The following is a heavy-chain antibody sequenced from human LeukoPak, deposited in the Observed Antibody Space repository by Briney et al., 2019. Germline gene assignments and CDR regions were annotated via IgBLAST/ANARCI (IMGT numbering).Heavy chain of an antibody. J-gene: IGHJ4*02. V-gene: IGHV1-18*04. D-gene: IGHD6-19*01. CDR3: ARAGSSGWYGGDAY. CDR1: GYTFTSYG. CDR2: ISAYNGNT. Sequence: GASVKVSCKASGYTFTSYGISWVRQAPGQGLEWMGWISAYNGNTNYAQKLRGRVTMTTDTSTSTAYMELRSLRSDDTAVYYCARAGSSGWYGGDAYWGQGTLVTVSS.